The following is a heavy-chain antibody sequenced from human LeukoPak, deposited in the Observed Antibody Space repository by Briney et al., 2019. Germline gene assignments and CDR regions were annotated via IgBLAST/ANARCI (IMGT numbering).Heavy chain of an antibody. CDR3: AREEEGIAVAGRGAFDI. CDR2: IIPIFGTA. Sequence: SVKVSCKASGGTFSSYAISWVRQAPGQGLEWMGGIIPIFGTANYAQKFQGRVTITADTSTSTAYMELRSLRSDDTAVYYCAREEEGIAVAGRGAFDIWGQGTMVTVSS. D-gene: IGHD6-19*01. J-gene: IGHJ3*02. CDR1: GGTFSSYA. V-gene: IGHV1-69*06.